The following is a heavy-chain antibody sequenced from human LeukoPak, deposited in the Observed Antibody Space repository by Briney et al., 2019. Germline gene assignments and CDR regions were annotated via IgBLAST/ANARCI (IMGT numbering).Heavy chain of an antibody. V-gene: IGHV3-23*01. CDR1: GCTFSSYA. CDR2: VSGSAGSI. Sequence: GGSLRLSCAASGCTFSSYAMSWARQAPGKGQEWVAAVSGSAGSIYYADSVKGRFTVSRDNSKNTLYLEMNSLRAEDTALYYCARHGTASDTTGYFFWHWGQGTLVTVSS. J-gene: IGHJ4*02. D-gene: IGHD3-22*01. CDR3: ARHGTASDTTGYFFWH.